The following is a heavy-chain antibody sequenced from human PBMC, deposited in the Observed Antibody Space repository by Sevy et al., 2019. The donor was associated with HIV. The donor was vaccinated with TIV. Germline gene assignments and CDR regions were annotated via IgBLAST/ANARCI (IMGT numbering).Heavy chain of an antibody. CDR1: GGSISSYF. V-gene: IGHV4-59*01. CDR3: ARDSAVRPRVFDL. CDR2: IYYTGTT. Sequence: SETLSLTCSVSGGSISSYFWSWIRQPPGKGLEWIGYIYYTGTTNYNPSLRSRVTISLDTSKKHFSLNLTSVTAADTAVYYCARDSAVRPRVFDLWGQGTLVTVSS. J-gene: IGHJ4*02. D-gene: IGHD6-6*01.